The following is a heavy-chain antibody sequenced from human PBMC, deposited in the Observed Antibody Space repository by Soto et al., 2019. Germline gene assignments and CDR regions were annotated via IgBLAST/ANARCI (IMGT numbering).Heavy chain of an antibody. CDR2: INPSGGST. CDR1: GYTFTSYY. CDR3: ARDFRREFHLIAAAPHYYYGMDV. D-gene: IGHD6-13*01. Sequence: RASVKVSCKASGYTFTSYYMHWVRQAPGQGLEWMGIINPSGGSTSYAQKFQGRVTMTRYTSTSTVYMELSSLRSEDTAVYYCARDFRREFHLIAAAPHYYYGMDVWGQGPTVTVSS. V-gene: IGHV1-46*01. J-gene: IGHJ6*02.